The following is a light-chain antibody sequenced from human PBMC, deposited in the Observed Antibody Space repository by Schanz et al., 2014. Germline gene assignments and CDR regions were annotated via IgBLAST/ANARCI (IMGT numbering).Light chain of an antibody. CDR3: CSYAGRSLI. V-gene: IGLV2-8*01. Sequence: QSALTQPPSASGSPGQSVTISCTGTSSDVGNYNSVSWYQQHPGKAPKLIIYEVSKRPSGVPDRFSGSKSGNTASLTVSGLQAEDEADYYCCSYAGRSLIFGGGTKLTVL. CDR2: EVS. J-gene: IGLJ2*01. CDR1: SSDVGNYNS.